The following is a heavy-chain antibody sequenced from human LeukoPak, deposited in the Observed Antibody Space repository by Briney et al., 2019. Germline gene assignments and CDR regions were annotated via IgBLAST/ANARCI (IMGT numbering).Heavy chain of an antibody. CDR2: ISAYNGNT. J-gene: IGHJ1*01. V-gene: IGHV1-18*01. D-gene: IGHD6-13*01. Sequence: ASVKVSCKASGYTFTSYGISWVRQAPGQGLEWMGWISAYNGNTNYEQKLQGGVTMTTDTSTSTAYMELRSLRSDDTAVYYCARAGYSSSWSEYFQHWGQGTLVTVSS. CDR3: ARAGYSSSWSEYFQH. CDR1: GYTFTSYG.